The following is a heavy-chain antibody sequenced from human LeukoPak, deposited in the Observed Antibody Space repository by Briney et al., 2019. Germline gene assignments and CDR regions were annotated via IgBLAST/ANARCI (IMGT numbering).Heavy chain of an antibody. CDR1: GDSVSSNSAA. Sequence: SQTLSLTCAISGDSVSSNSAAWNWIRQSPSRGLEWLGSTYYRSKWYNDYAVSVKSRITINPDTSKNQFSLRLNSVTPEDTAVYYCARGPPYCSSTRCRDWGQGTLVTVSS. V-gene: IGHV6-1*01. CDR2: TYYRSKWYN. D-gene: IGHD2-2*01. CDR3: ARGPPYCSSTRCRD. J-gene: IGHJ4*02.